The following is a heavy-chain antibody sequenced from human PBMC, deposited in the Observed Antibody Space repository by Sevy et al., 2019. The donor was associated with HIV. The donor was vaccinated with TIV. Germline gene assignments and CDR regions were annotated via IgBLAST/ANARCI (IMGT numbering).Heavy chain of an antibody. J-gene: IGHJ6*02. D-gene: IGHD3-3*01. Sequence: ASVKVSCKASGGTFSSYAISWVRQAPGQGLEWMGGIIPIFGTANYAQKFQGRVTITADESTSTAYMELGSLRSEDTAVYYCARERITIFGVVNHYYYYYGMDVWGQGTTVTVSS. CDR2: IIPIFGTA. CDR3: ARERITIFGVVNHYYYYYGMDV. V-gene: IGHV1-69*13. CDR1: GGTFSSYA.